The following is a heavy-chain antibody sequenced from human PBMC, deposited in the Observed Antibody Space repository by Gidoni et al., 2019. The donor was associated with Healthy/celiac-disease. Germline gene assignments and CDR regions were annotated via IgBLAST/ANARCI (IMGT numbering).Heavy chain of an antibody. D-gene: IGHD3-22*01. J-gene: IGHJ4*02. V-gene: IGHV3-23*01. CDR2: ISGSGGST. CDR1: GFTFSSYA. Sequence: EVQLLESGGGLVQPGGSLRLSCAASGFTFSSYAMSWVRQAPGKGLEWVSAISGSGGSTYYADSVKGRFTISRDNSKNTLYLQMNSLRAEDTAVYYCAKDPGSRYYYDSSGYYDWGQGTLVTVSS. CDR3: AKDPGSRYYYDSSGYYD.